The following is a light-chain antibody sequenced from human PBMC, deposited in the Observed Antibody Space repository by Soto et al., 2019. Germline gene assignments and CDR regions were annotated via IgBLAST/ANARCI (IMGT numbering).Light chain of an antibody. Sequence: ELVITQSPATLSLSPGERATLSCRASQTIDNTLAWYQRKPGQAPRLLIYDASTRATGVPARFSGSGSGTDFTLTINRLEPEDFALYYCQQYGSSPPTFGQGTKVDI. V-gene: IGKV3-20*01. CDR3: QQYGSSPPT. CDR2: DAS. CDR1: QTIDNT. J-gene: IGKJ1*01.